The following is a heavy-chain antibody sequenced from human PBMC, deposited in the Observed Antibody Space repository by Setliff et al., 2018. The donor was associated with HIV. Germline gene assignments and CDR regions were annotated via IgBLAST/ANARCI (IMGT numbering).Heavy chain of an antibody. CDR3: ASRDTSRYFDDY. V-gene: IGHV4-59*11. J-gene: IGHJ4*02. CDR2: VYYSGNT. CDR1: NESMSNHY. Sequence: PSETLSLTCTVSNESMSNHYWSWIRQSPGKGLEWLGTVYYSGNTQYSPSLKSRVTISIDKSKNQFSLRLTSMSAVDTAVYYCASRDTSRYFDDYWGQGTLVTVSS. D-gene: IGHD3-22*01.